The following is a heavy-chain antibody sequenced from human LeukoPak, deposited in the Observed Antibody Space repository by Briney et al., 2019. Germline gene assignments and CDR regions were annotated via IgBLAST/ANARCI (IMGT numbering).Heavy chain of an antibody. J-gene: IGHJ6*02. CDR1: GGTFSSCA. Sequence: SVKVSCKASGGTFSSCAISWVRQAPGQGLEWMGKIIPILGIANYAQKFQGRVTITADKSTSTAYMELSSLRSEDTAVYYCGCQTPYYYYGMDVWGQGTTVTVSS. V-gene: IGHV1-69*04. CDR3: GCQTPYYYYGMDV. CDR2: IIPILGIA.